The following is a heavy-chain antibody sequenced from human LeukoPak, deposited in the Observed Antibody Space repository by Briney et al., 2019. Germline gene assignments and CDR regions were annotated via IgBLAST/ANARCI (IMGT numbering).Heavy chain of an antibody. CDR1: GGTFSSYA. D-gene: IGHD3-9*01. CDR2: IIPILGIA. CDR3: AREPTYDILTGYYSDY. Sequence: GSSVKVSCEASGGTFSSYAISWVRQAPGQRLEWMGRIIPILGIANYAQKFQGRVTITADKSTSTAYMELSSLRSEDTAVYYCAREPTYDILTGYYSDYWGQGTLVTVSS. V-gene: IGHV1-69*04. J-gene: IGHJ4*02.